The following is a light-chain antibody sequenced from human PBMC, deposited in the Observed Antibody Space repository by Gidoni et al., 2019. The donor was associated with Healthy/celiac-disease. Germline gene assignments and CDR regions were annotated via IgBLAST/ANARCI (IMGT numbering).Light chain of an antibody. CDR1: QSVSSY. Sequence: EIVLTQSPATLSLSPGERATLSCRASQSVSSYLAWYQQKPGQAPRLLIYDASNRATGIPARFSGSGSGTDFTLTISSLELEDFAVYYCQQWTFGQGTKVEIK. CDR2: DAS. CDR3: QQWT. J-gene: IGKJ1*01. V-gene: IGKV3-11*01.